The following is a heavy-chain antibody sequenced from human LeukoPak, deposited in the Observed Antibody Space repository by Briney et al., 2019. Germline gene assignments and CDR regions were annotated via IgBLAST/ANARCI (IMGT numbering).Heavy chain of an antibody. CDR3: ARLTSGYDNSYYFDY. V-gene: IGHV1-18*01. J-gene: IGHJ4*02. CDR1: GYTFTSYG. D-gene: IGHD5-12*01. Sequence: ASVKVSCKASGYTFTSYGISWVRQAPGQGLEWMGWISAYNGNTNYAQKLQGRVTMTTDTSTSTAYMELRSLRSDDTAVCYCARLTSGYDNSYYFDYWGQGTLVTVSS. CDR2: ISAYNGNT.